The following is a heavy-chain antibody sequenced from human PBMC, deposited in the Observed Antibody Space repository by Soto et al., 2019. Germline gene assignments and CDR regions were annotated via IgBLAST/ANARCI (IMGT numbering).Heavy chain of an antibody. V-gene: IGHV3-48*03. CDR3: ARGLSGIYYKYFSFDP. D-gene: IGHD1-26*01. CDR1: GFSFSSYE. CDR2: ISSSGRTI. J-gene: IGHJ5*02. Sequence: EVQLVESGGGSVQPGGSLRLSCAASGFSFSSYEMNWVRQAPGKGLEWVSYISSSGRTIYYADSVKGRFTISRDNAKNSLDLQMNSLRAEDTAIYYCARGLSGIYYKYFSFDPWGQGTLVAVSS.